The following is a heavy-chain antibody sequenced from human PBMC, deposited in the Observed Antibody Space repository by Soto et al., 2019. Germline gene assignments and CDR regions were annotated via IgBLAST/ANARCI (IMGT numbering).Heavy chain of an antibody. V-gene: IGHV3-30-3*01. J-gene: IGHJ4*02. CDR1: GFSFSSCA. Sequence: QVQLVESGGGVVQPGRSLRLSCAASGFSFSSCAMHWVRQAPGKGLEWVAVVSHDGSNKYYADSVKGRVTISRDNSINTVYLQMNSVRAEDTAVYYWARVSIAVAGIAYYFDYWGQGTLVTVSS. CDR2: VSHDGSNK. D-gene: IGHD6-19*01. CDR3: ARVSIAVAGIAYYFDY.